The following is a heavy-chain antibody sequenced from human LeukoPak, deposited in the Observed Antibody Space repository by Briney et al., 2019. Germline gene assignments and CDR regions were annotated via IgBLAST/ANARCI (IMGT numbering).Heavy chain of an antibody. CDR2: IYYSGST. J-gene: IGHJ4*02. D-gene: IGHD3-3*01. CDR3: ARHETIFGVDY. Sequence: PSETLSLTCTVSGGSISSSSYYWGWIRQPPGKGLEWIGSIYYSGSTYYNPSLKSRVTISVDTSKNQFSLKLSSVTAADTAVYYCARHETIFGVDYWGQGTLVTVSS. V-gene: IGHV4-39*01. CDR1: GGSISSSSYY.